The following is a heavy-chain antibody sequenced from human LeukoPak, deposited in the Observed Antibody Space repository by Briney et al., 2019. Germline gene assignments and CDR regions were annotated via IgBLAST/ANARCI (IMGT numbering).Heavy chain of an antibody. V-gene: IGHV4-61*01. CDR1: GGSISCSRYY. J-gene: IGHJ3*02. CDR2: IYYSGST. D-gene: IGHD3-10*01. CDR3: ARSSYYYGADAFDI. Sequence: ASETLSLTCTVSGGSISCSRYYWSWFRQPPGRGLEWIGYIYYSGSTNYNPSLKSRVTISVDTSKNQFSLKLSSVTAADTAVYYCARSSYYYGADAFDIWGQGTMVAVSS.